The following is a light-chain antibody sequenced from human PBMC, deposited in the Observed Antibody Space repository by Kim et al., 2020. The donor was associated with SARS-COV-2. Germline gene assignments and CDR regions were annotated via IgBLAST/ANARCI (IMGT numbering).Light chain of an antibody. J-gene: IGLJ2*01. CDR3: AAWDDSLNGVL. V-gene: IGLV1-44*01. Sequence: QSVLTQPPSASGTPGQRVTISCSGSSSNIGSNTVSWYQQLPGTAPKLLIYNNNQRPSGVPDRFSGSKSGTSASLAISGLQSEDEADYYCAAWDDSLNGVLFGGGPKLTVL. CDR1: SSNIGSNT. CDR2: NNN.